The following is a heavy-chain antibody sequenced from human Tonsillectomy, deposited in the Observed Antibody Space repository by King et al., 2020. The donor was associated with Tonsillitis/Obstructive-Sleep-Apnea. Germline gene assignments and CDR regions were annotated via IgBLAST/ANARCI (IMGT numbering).Heavy chain of an antibody. CDR3: ARVGGSGYHFDY. CDR1: GVSFSGHF. J-gene: IGHJ4*02. CDR2: IIHTGST. V-gene: IGHV4-34*12. D-gene: IGHD5-12*01. Sequence: QVQLQQWGAGLLKPSETLSLSCAVYGVSFSGHFWGWLRQPPGKGLEWIGEIIHTGSTNYNPSLKSRVTISVDTSKSQFSLKLNSVTAADTAVYYCARVGGSGYHFDYWGQGTLVIVSS.